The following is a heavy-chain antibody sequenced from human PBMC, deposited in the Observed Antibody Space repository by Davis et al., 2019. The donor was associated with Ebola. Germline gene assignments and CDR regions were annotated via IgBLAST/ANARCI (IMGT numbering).Heavy chain of an antibody. Sequence: GESLKISCAASGFTFSSYGMHWVRQAPGKGLEWVAVIWYDGSNKYYADSVKGRFTISRDNSKNTLYLQMNSLRAEDTAVYYCARDQRDFYGDYGNAFDIWGQGTMVTVSS. J-gene: IGHJ3*02. D-gene: IGHD4-17*01. V-gene: IGHV3-33*01. CDR1: GFTFSSYG. CDR3: ARDQRDFYGDYGNAFDI. CDR2: IWYDGSNK.